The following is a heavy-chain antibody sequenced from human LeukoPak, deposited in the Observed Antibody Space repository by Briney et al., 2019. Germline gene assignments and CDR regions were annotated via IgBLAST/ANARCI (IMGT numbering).Heavy chain of an antibody. V-gene: IGHV1-18*01. CDR1: GYTFTSYG. CDR3: ARDRGIAAAGTRGDY. D-gene: IGHD6-13*01. Sequence: ASVKVSCKASGYTFTSYGISWVRQAPGQGLKWMGWISAYNGNTNYAQKLQGRVTMTTDTSTSTAYMELRSLRSDDTAVYYCARDRGIAAAGTRGDYWGQGTLVTVSS. CDR2: ISAYNGNT. J-gene: IGHJ4*02.